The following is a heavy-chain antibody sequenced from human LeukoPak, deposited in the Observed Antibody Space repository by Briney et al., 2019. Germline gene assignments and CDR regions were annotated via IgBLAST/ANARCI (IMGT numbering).Heavy chain of an antibody. Sequence: GGSLRLSCVASGFTFSSYRMNWVRQAPGKGLEWVSSISSSSSYIYYADSVKGRFTISRDNAKNSLYLQMNSLRAEDTAVYYCARVVYGDYSYFQHWGQGTLVTVSS. CDR1: GFTFSSYR. J-gene: IGHJ1*01. CDR2: ISSSSSYI. V-gene: IGHV3-21*01. CDR3: ARVVYGDYSYFQH. D-gene: IGHD4-17*01.